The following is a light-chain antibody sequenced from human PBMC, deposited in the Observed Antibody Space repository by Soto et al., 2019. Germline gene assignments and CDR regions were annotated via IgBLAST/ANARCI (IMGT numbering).Light chain of an antibody. Sequence: EIVVTQSPATMSVSPGERATLSCTASQNVNSRLAWYQQKPGQTPRLLIYDASTRAAGIPDRFNGGGSGTEFTRTISSLQSEDFALYFCQQYDPWWTFGQGTRVQI. CDR3: QQYDPWWT. CDR2: DAS. J-gene: IGKJ1*01. V-gene: IGKV3-15*01. CDR1: QNVNSR.